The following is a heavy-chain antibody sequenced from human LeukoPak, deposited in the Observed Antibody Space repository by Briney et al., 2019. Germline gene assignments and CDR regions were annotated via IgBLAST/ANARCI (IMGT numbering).Heavy chain of an antibody. CDR3: ARVTCSGGSCYPGERDFDY. D-gene: IGHD2-15*01. V-gene: IGHV7-4-1*02. CDR2: INTNTGNP. CDR1: GYTFTSYA. J-gene: IGHJ4*02. Sequence: ASVKVSCKASGYTFTSYAMNWVRQAPGQGLEWMGWINTNTGNPTYAQGFTGRFVFSLDTSVSTAYLQISSLKAEDTAVYYCARVTCSGGSCYPGERDFDYWGQGTLVTVSS.